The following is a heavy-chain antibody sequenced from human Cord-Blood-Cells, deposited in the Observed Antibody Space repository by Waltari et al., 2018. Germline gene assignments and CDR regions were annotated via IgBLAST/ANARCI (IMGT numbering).Heavy chain of an antibody. D-gene: IGHD2-2*01. CDR1: GFTFSGSA. CDR2: IRSKANSYAT. Sequence: EVQLVESGGGLVQPGGSLKLSCAASGFTFSGSAMHWVRQASGKGLEWVGRIRSKANSYATAYAAAVKGRFTISRDDSKNTAYLQMNSLKTEDTAVYYCTYSSTIDYWGQGTLVTVSS. CDR3: TYSSTIDY. V-gene: IGHV3-73*02. J-gene: IGHJ4*02.